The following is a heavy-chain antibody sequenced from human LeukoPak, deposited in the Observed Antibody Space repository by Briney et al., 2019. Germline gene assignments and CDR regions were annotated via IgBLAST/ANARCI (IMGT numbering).Heavy chain of an antibody. V-gene: IGHV4-38-2*02. CDR2: IHHAGST. D-gene: IGHD2-21*01. Sequence: SETLSLTCSVSGYSISSGYYWGWFRQPPGKGLELIGSIHHAGSTSYNPSLKSRVTISVDTSKNQFPLKLSSVTAADTAVYYCARVLWPHYGMDVWGQGTTVTVSS. CDR3: ARVLWPHYGMDV. J-gene: IGHJ6*02. CDR1: GYSISSGYY.